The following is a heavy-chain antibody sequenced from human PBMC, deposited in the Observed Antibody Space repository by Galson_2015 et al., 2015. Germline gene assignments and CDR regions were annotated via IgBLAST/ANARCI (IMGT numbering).Heavy chain of an antibody. CDR1: GYSFSSYN. J-gene: IGHJ5*02. CDR3: VRDGRVVTAAATYSWFDP. D-gene: IGHD6-13*01. CDR2: ISASNGKT. V-gene: IGHV1-18*04. Sequence: SVKVSCKASGYSFSSYNINWLRQAPGQGLEWMGWISASNGKTKYPQRLQGRVTLTTDTSTTTAHMGLTSLTSDDTAVYYCVRDGRVVTAAATYSWFDPWGQGTLVTVSS.